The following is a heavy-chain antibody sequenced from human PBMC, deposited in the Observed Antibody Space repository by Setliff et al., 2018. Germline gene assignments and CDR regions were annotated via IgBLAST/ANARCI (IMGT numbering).Heavy chain of an antibody. Sequence: GASVKVSCKASGGTFSSYGISWVRQAPGQGLEWMGGTIPIFGSTNYAQKFQDRVTIITDESTSTAYMELSSLRTEDTAVYYCARDREGDGNYYMDVWGKGTTVTVSS. CDR3: ARDREGDGNYYMDV. V-gene: IGHV1-69*05. CDR1: GGTFSSYG. J-gene: IGHJ6*03. D-gene: IGHD1-1*01. CDR2: TIPIFGST.